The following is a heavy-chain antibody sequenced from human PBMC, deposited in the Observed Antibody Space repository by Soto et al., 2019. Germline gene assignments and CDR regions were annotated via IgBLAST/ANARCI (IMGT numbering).Heavy chain of an antibody. J-gene: IGHJ4*02. CDR1: GGSISSGDYY. Sequence: QVQLQESGPGLVKPSQTLSLTCTVSGGSISSGDYYWSWIRQPPGKGLEWIGYIYYSGSTYYNPSLKSGVTISVDTSKNQFSLKLSSVTAADTAVYYCARVKLATMVRGVIDYWGQGTLVTVSS. CDR3: ARVKLATMVRGVIDY. CDR2: IYYSGST. V-gene: IGHV4-30-4*01. D-gene: IGHD3-10*01.